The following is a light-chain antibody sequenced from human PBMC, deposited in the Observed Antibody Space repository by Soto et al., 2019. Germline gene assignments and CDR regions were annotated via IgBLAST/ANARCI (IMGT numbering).Light chain of an antibody. CDR2: GAS. J-gene: IGKJ2*01. CDR1: QSVHTF. Sequence: EIVLTQSPDTLSLSPGEGASLSCRASQSVHTFLAWYQQKPGQAPRLLIYGASTRATGIPARFSGSGSGPEFTPTISSLQSEDFAVYYCQHYNTWPYTFGQGTKVDI. CDR3: QHYNTWPYT. V-gene: IGKV3-15*01.